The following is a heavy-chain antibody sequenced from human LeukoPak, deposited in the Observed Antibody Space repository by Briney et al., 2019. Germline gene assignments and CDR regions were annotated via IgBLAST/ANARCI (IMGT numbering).Heavy chain of an antibody. CDR3: AKIGANVGF. D-gene: IGHD4/OR15-4a*01. Sequence: GGSLRLSCAASGFTFSSYAMGWVRQAPGKGPDWVSSINGGGGSTYYADSVKGRFTISRDNSKNTLYLQMNSLRAEDTAVYYCAKIGANVGFWGQGTLVTVSS. J-gene: IGHJ4*02. CDR1: GFTFSSYA. CDR2: INGGGGST. V-gene: IGHV3-23*01.